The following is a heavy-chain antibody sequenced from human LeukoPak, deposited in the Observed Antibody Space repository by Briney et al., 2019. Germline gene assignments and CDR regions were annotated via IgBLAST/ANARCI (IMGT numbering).Heavy chain of an antibody. Sequence: SLTLSLTCTVSGGSISSGGYYWSWIRQHPGKGLEWIGYIYYSGSTYYNPSLTSRVTISVDTSKNQFSLKLSSVTAADTAVYYCARRIVVVVAAPGWFDPWGQGTLVTVSS. V-gene: IGHV4-31*03. CDR3: ARRIVVVVAAPGWFDP. J-gene: IGHJ5*02. D-gene: IGHD2-15*01. CDR2: IYYSGST. CDR1: GGSISSGGYY.